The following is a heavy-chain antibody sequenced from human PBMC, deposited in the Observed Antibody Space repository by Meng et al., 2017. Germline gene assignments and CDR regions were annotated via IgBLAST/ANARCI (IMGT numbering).Heavy chain of an antibody. D-gene: IGHD5-24*01. V-gene: IGHV1-69*13. Sequence: SVKVSCKASGGTFSSYAISWVRQAPGQGLEWMGGIIPIFGTANYAQKFQGRVTITADESTSTAYMELSSLRSEDTAVYYCARVELERALVGRDGYNYYYYYGMDVWGQGTTVTVS. J-gene: IGHJ6*02. CDR2: IIPIFGTA. CDR3: ARVELERALVGRDGYNYYYYYGMDV. CDR1: GGTFSSYA.